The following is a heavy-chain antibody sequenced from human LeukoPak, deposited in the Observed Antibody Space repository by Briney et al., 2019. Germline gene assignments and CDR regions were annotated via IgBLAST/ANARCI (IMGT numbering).Heavy chain of an antibody. CDR2: IIPIFGTA. J-gene: IGHJ4*02. V-gene: IGHV1-69*13. CDR3: ARHLSGVTGYTYGRGIDY. D-gene: IGHD5-18*01. Sequence: ASVKVSCKASGGTFSSYAISWVRQAPGQGLERMGGIIPIFGTANYAQKFQGRVTITADESTSTAYMELSSLRSEDTAVYYCARHLSGVTGYTYGRGIDYWGQGTLVTVSS. CDR1: GGTFSSYA.